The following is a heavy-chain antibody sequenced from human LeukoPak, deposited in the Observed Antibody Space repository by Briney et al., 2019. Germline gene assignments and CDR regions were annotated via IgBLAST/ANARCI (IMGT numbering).Heavy chain of an antibody. CDR3: ARSASEDFWSSSFDY. V-gene: IGHV4-4*09. CDR2: IYTSGSS. CDR1: GGSISSYY. D-gene: IGHD3-3*01. J-gene: IGHJ4*02. Sequence: KPSETLSLTCTVSGGSISSYYWSWIRQPPGKGLEWIGYIYTSGSSNSTPYLKSRVTISVHTSKNQFSLKLSSVTAADTAVYYCARSASEDFWSSSFDYWGQGTLVTVSS.